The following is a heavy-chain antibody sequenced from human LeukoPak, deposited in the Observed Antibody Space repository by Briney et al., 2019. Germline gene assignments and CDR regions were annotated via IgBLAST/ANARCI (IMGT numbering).Heavy chain of an antibody. CDR2: IFPGDSDT. V-gene: IGHV5-51*01. Sequence: GESLKISCRVSGYSFTNYWIGWVRQMPGKGLEWMGIIFPGDSDTRYSPSFQGQVTISADKSINTAYLHCSSLRTSDTAMYYCATSRGDNNWFDPWGQGTLVTVSS. CDR3: ATSRGDNNWFDP. D-gene: IGHD7-27*01. J-gene: IGHJ5*02. CDR1: GYSFTNYW.